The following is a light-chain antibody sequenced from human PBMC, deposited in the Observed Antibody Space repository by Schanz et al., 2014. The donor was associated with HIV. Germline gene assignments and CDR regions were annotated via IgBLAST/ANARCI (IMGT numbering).Light chain of an antibody. J-gene: IGKJ1*01. CDR2: AAS. CDR1: QDITSY. V-gene: IGKV1-8*01. Sequence: AIRITQSPSSLSASTGDRVTLTCRASQDITSYLAWYQQKPGKAPKLLIYAASTLVSGVPSRFNGSGSGTEFTLTISSLQPDDFATYYCQQYAVSSWTFGLGTRV. CDR3: QQYAVSSWT.